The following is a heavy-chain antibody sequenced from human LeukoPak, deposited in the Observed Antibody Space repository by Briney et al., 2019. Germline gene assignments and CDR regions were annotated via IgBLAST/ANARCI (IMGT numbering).Heavy chain of an antibody. CDR3: ARGLGEMAALKYYMDV. D-gene: IGHD5-24*01. V-gene: IGHV3-11*01. CDR1: GFTFSDYY. CDR2: ISSSGATI. J-gene: IGHJ6*03. Sequence: GGSLRLSCAASGFTFSDYYMSWIRQAPGKGLEWVSYISSSGATIYYTDSVKGRFTISKDNAENSLYLQMNSLRAEDTAVYFCARGLGEMAALKYYMDVWGKGTTVTVSS.